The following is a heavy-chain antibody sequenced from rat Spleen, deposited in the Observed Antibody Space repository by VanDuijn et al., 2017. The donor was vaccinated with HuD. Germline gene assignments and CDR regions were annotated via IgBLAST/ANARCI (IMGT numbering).Heavy chain of an antibody. J-gene: IGHJ2*01. D-gene: IGHD1-6*01. CDR1: GFTFSNYG. CDR2: ISTGGGNT. V-gene: IGHV5-19*01. CDR3: TRMYTTDYYYFDY. Sequence: EVQLVESGGGLVQPGRSLKLSCAASGFTFSNYGMHWIRQAPTKGLEWVASISTGGGNTHYRDSVKGRFTISRDNAKSTLYLQMNSLRSEDTATYYCTRMYTTDYYYFDYWGQGVMVTVSS.